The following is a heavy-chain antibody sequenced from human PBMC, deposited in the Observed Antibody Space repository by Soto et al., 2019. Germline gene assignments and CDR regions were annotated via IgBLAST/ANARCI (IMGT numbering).Heavy chain of an antibody. Sequence: SVKVSCKASGFTFTSSAMQWVRQARGQRLEWIGWIVVGSGNTNYAQKFQGRVTMTRDTSTSTVYMELSSLRSEDTAAYYCARVLGSPIPAAFDYWGQGTLVTVSS. V-gene: IGHV1-58*02. CDR3: ARVLGSPIPAAFDY. D-gene: IGHD2-2*01. J-gene: IGHJ4*02. CDR1: GFTFTSSA. CDR2: IVVGSGNT.